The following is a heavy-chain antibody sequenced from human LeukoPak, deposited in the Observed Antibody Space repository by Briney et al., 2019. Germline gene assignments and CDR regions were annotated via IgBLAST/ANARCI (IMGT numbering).Heavy chain of an antibody. CDR3: AKEGPYDFWSGHASAFDI. CDR1: GFTFSSYA. Sequence: GGSLRLSCAASGFTFSSYAMNWVRQAPGKGLEWVSAISGNGGSTYYADSVKGRFTISRDNSKNTPYLQIDSLRAEDTAVYYCAKEGPYDFWSGHASAFDIWGQGTKVTVSS. CDR2: ISGNGGST. J-gene: IGHJ3*02. V-gene: IGHV3-23*01. D-gene: IGHD3-3*01.